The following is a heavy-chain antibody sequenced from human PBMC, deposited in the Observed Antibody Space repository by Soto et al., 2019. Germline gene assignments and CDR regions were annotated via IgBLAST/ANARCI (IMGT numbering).Heavy chain of an antibody. J-gene: IGHJ4*02. CDR1: GFSLSTSGGG. CDR3: AHRLAATGLFDY. V-gene: IGHV2-5*02. D-gene: IGHD6-13*01. Sequence: QITLKESGPTLVKPTQTLTLTCTFSGFSLSTSGGGVGWIRQPPGKALEWLALIYWDDDKRYTPSLKSTLTITKDTSKNQVVLTMTNMDPVDTATYYCAHRLAATGLFDYWGQGTLVTVSS. CDR2: IYWDDDK.